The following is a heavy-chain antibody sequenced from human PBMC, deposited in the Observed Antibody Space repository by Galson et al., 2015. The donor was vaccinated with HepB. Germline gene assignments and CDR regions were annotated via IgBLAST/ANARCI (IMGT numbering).Heavy chain of an antibody. D-gene: IGHD4-17*01. Sequence: SLRLSCAASGFTFSDYYMSWIRQAPGKGLEWVSYISSSSSYTNYADSVKGRFTISRDNAKNSLYLQMNSLRAEDTAVYYCARAAPFYYGDYVPREYDAFDIWGQGTMVTVSS. CDR1: GFTFSDYY. V-gene: IGHV3-11*05. CDR2: ISSSSSYT. J-gene: IGHJ3*02. CDR3: ARAAPFYYGDYVPREYDAFDI.